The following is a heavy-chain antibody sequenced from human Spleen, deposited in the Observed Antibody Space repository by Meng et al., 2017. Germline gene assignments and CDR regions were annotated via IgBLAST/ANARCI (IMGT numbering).Heavy chain of an antibody. Sequence: ASVMVFCKASGYTFTGYYMLWLLQAPGQGLEGMGWINPNSGGTNYAQKSQGRVTMTRDTSISTAYMELSRLRSDDTAVYYCARVFKGCSGGSCYLTLEFFQHWGQGTLVTVSS. CDR3: ARVFKGCSGGSCYLTLEFFQH. J-gene: IGHJ1*01. CDR1: GYTFTGYY. V-gene: IGHV1-2*02. D-gene: IGHD2-15*01. CDR2: INPNSGGT.